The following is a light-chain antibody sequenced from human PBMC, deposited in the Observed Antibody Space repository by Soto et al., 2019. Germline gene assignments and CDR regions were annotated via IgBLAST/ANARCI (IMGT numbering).Light chain of an antibody. V-gene: IGKV3-20*01. CDR3: QQYGSSPIT. CDR1: QSVWTS. J-gene: IGKJ5*01. CDR2: DAS. Sequence: EIVLTQSPATLSLYPGERATLSCRASQSVWTSLAWYQQKRGQAPRLLMYDASNRASGVPARFSGSGSGTEFNITISRLEPEDFAVYYCQQYGSSPITFGQGSRL.